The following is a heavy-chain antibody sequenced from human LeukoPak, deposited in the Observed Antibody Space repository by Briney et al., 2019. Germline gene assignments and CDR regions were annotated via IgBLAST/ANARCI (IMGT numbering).Heavy chain of an antibody. D-gene: IGHD1-1*01. CDR2: IYYSGST. CDR1: GFSISSYD. CDR3: ARHSTASGYLKYFDY. Sequence: PSETLSLTCTVSGFSISSYDWNWIRQPPGKGLEWIGYIYYSGSTNYNPSLKSRVTISVDTSKNQFSLKLSSVTAADTAVYYCARHSTASGYLKYFDYWGQGTLVTVSS. V-gene: IGHV4-59*08. J-gene: IGHJ4*02.